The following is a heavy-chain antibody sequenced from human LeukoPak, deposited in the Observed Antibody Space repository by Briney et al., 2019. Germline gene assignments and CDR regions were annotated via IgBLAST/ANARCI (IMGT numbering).Heavy chain of an antibody. Sequence: SETLSLTCIVSGGSISSYYWSWIRQPPGKGLEWIASIYHSGSTYYNLSLKSRVTISVDTSKNQFSLKLSSVTATDTAVYYCARDGRIRFPVTNWFDPWGQGILVTVSS. CDR1: GGSISSYY. D-gene: IGHD3-3*01. J-gene: IGHJ5*02. CDR3: ARDGRIRFPVTNWFDP. CDR2: IYHSGST. V-gene: IGHV4-38-2*02.